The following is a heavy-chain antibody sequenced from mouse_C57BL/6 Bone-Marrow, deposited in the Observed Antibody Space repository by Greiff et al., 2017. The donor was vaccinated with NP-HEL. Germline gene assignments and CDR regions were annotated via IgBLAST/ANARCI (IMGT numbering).Heavy chain of an antibody. CDR3: ATYYSNGAWFAY. V-gene: IGHV5-6*01. J-gene: IGHJ3*01. D-gene: IGHD2-5*01. CDR2: ISSGGSYT. Sequence: EVKLVESGGDLVKPGGSLKLSCAASGFTFSSYGMSWVRQTPDKRLEWVATISSGGSYTYYPDSVKGRFTITRDNAKNTQYMQMSSLESEDTDMYYCATYYSNGAWFAYWGQGTLVTVSA. CDR1: GFTFSSYG.